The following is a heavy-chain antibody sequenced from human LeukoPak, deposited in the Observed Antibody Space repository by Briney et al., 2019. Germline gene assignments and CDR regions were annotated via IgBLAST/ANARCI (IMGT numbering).Heavy chain of an antibody. CDR1: GYTFTGYY. CDR3: APGGTVTTPPPYYFDY. J-gene: IGHJ4*02. CDR2: INPNSGDT. Sequence: ASVKVSCKTSGYTFTGYYMHWVRQAPGHGLEWMGWINPNSGDTNYAQKFQGRVTMTRDTSISTAYMELSRLASDDTAVYYCAPGGTVTTPPPYYFDYWGQGTLVTVSS. D-gene: IGHD4-17*01. V-gene: IGHV1-2*02.